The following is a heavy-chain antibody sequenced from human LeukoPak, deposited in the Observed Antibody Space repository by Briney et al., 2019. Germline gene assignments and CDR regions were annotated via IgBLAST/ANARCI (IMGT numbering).Heavy chain of an antibody. Sequence: GESLKISCKGSGYSFTSYWIGWVRQIPGKGLDWMGTIYPGDSDTRYTPSFQGQVTISADKTISTAYLQWSSLKASDTAMYYCARQTARFHYYYYMDVWGKGSTVSVSS. CDR1: GYSFTSYW. CDR3: ARQTARFHYYYYMDV. V-gene: IGHV5-51*01. J-gene: IGHJ6*03. D-gene: IGHD3-3*01. CDR2: IYPGDSDT.